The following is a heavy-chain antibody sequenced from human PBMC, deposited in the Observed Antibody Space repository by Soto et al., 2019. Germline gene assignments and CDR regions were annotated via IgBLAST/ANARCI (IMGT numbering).Heavy chain of an antibody. CDR3: VRGTNGWRGMDY. D-gene: IGHD2-8*01. Sequence: GSLRLSCATSGFTFSSYPIHWVRQAPGKGPVWVSRITEDGSGTTYADSVKGRFTVTRDNAKNTMYLQMSGLGAEDTDVYHCVRGTNGWRGMDYWGQGT. CDR2: ITEDGSGT. J-gene: IGHJ4*02. V-gene: IGHV3-74*01. CDR1: GFTFSSYP.